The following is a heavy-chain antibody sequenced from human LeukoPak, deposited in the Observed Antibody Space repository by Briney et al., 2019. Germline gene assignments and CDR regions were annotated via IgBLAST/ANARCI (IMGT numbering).Heavy chain of an antibody. D-gene: IGHD6-6*01. CDR2: ISSSSSYI. V-gene: IGHV3-21*01. CDR3: ASDVGRSSSSIKNDY. J-gene: IGHJ4*02. Sequence: PGGSLRLSCAASGFTFSSYAMSWVRQAPGKGLEWVSSISSSSSYIYYADSVKGRFTISRDNANNSLYLRMNSLRAEDTDVYYCASDVGRSSSSIKNDYWGQRTLVSLSS. CDR1: GFTFSSYA.